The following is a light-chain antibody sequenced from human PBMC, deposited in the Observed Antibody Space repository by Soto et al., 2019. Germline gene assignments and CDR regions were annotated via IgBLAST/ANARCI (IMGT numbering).Light chain of an antibody. CDR2: ELS. V-gene: IGLV2-18*02. Sequence: QSVLTQPPSVSGSPGQSVTMSCTGTSSDVGRYNRVSWYQQPPGTAPKLMIYELSNRPSGVPDRFSGAKSGNTASLTISGLQAEDEADYYCSSYTSSSTVIFGRGTKLTVL. CDR1: SSDVGRYNR. CDR3: SSYTSSSTVI. J-gene: IGLJ2*01.